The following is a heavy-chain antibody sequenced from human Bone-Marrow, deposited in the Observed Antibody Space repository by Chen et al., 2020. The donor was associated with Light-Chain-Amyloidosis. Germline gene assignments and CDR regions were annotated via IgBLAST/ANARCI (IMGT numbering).Heavy chain of an antibody. CDR1: GASVTGGSYY. D-gene: IGHD2-2*01. CDR3: ARGSFFYALDI. J-gene: IGHJ3*02. V-gene: IGHV4-61*01. CDR2: KFYTGHT. Sequence: QVHLQESGPGLVKPSETLSLTCSVSGASVTGGSYYWSWIRQAPGKGLEWIGYKFYTGHTSYTPSLKSRVTISLDTSTNEVSLNLNSLSAADTAVYYCARGSFFYALDIWGQGTMVAVSS.